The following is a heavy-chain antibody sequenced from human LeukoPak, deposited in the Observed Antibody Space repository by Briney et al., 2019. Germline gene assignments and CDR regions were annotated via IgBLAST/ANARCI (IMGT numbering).Heavy chain of an antibody. Sequence: GALRLSCAASGFTFSSYSMNWVRQAPGKGLEWVSSISSGTSYIYYADSVKGRFTISRDNAKNSLYLQMNSLRAEDTAVYYCARAGNYYGRHTNWFDPWGQGTLVTVSS. CDR3: ARAGNYYGRHTNWFDP. D-gene: IGHD3-10*01. J-gene: IGHJ5*02. CDR1: GFTFSSYS. V-gene: IGHV3-21*01. CDR2: ISSGTSYI.